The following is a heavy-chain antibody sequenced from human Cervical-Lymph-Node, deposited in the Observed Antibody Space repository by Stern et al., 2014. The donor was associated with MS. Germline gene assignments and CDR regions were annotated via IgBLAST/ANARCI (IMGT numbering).Heavy chain of an antibody. Sequence: QVTLRESGPALVKPTQTLTLTCAFSGFSLSTSGMCVTWIRPPPGKALEWLSLIDWDDDKYYSPSLKTRLTISKDTSKNQMVLTMTNMDPEDTGTYYCARTAAQLRFMEWHYYYGMDVWGQGTTVTVSS. CDR2: IDWDDDK. CDR1: GFSLSTSGMC. CDR3: ARTAAQLRFMEWHYYYGMDV. J-gene: IGHJ6*02. V-gene: IGHV2-70*01. D-gene: IGHD3-3*01.